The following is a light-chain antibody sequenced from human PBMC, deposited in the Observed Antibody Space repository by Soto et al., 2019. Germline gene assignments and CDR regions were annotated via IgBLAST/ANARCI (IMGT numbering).Light chain of an antibody. Sequence: EIVLTQSPGTLSLSPGERATLSCRASQSVTSNYLAWYQQKPGQAPRLLVYGASSRATGISDRFSGSGSGTDFTLTISRLEPEDFAVYYCHQYGSSPRTFGQGTKVDIK. CDR2: GAS. CDR3: HQYGSSPRT. CDR1: QSVTSNY. J-gene: IGKJ1*01. V-gene: IGKV3-20*01.